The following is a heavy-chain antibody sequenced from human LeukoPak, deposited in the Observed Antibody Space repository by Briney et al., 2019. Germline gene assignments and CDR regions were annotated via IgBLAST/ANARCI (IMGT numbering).Heavy chain of an antibody. CDR1: GYTFTSYG. CDR3: ARDVEYYYDSSGYYSVFDY. CDR2: ISAYNGNT. J-gene: IGHJ4*02. Sequence: GASVKVSCKASGYTFTSYGISWVRQAPGQGLEWRGWISAYNGNTNYAQKLQGRVTMTTDTSTSTAYMELRSLRSDDTAVYYCARDVEYYYDSSGYYSVFDYWGQGTLVTVSS. D-gene: IGHD3-22*01. V-gene: IGHV1-18*01.